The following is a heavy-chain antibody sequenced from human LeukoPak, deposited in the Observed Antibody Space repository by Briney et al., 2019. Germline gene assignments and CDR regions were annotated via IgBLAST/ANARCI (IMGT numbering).Heavy chain of an antibody. CDR3: ARDSTPPHSGGEETGFDY. Sequence: PSQTLSLTCTVSGGSISSGSYYWSWIRQPAGKGLEWIGRIYTSGSTNYNPSLKSRVTISVDTSKNQFSLKLSSVTAADTAVYYCARDSTPPHSGGEETGFDYWGQGTLVTVSS. D-gene: IGHD2-15*01. V-gene: IGHV4-61*02. CDR1: GGSISSGSYY. J-gene: IGHJ4*02. CDR2: IYTSGST.